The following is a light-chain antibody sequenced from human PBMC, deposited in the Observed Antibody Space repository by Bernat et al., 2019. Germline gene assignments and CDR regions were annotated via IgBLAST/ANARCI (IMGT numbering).Light chain of an antibody. CDR2: GAS. V-gene: IGKV3-15*01. J-gene: IGKJ2*01. CDR3: QQYNNWPRT. CDR1: QSVSSN. Sequence: EIVMTQSPATLSVSPGERATLSCSASQSVSSNLAWYQQKPGQAPRLLIYGASTRATGIPARFSGSGSGTEFTLTISSLQSEDFAVYYCQQYNNWPRTFGQGTKLEIQ.